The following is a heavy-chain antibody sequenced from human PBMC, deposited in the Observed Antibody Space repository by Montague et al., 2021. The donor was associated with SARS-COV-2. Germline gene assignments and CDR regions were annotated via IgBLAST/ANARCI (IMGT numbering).Heavy chain of an antibody. CDR1: GGSISSGGYY. Sequence: TLSLTCTVSGGSISSGGYYWSWIRQHPGKGLEWIGYIYYSGSTYYNPSLKSRVTISVDTSKNQFSLKLSSVTAADTAVYYRARDLFVAATKTYYYYYGMDVWGQGTTVTVSS. CDR3: ARDLFVAATKTYYYYYGMDV. J-gene: IGHJ6*02. CDR2: IYYSGST. V-gene: IGHV4-31*03. D-gene: IGHD2-15*01.